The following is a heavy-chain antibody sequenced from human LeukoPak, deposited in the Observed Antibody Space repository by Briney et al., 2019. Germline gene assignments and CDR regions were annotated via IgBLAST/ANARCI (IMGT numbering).Heavy chain of an antibody. CDR3: ASGAVVYARGPVDY. V-gene: IGHV5-51*01. CDR1: GYRFTSYW. J-gene: IGHJ4*02. Sequence: GEPLKISCKGSGYRFTSYWIGWVRQMPGKGLEGMGIIYPGDSDTRYSPSFQGQVPISADKSISTADLQWSSLKASDTAMYYCASGAVVYARGPVDYWGQGTLVTVSS. D-gene: IGHD2-8*02. CDR2: IYPGDSDT.